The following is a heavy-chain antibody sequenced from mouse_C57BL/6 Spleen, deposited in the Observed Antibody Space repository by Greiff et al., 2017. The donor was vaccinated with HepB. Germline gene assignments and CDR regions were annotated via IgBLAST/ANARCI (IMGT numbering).Heavy chain of an antibody. V-gene: IGHV6-6*01. D-gene: IGHD1-1*01. J-gene: IGHJ1*03. CDR1: GFTFSAAW. CDR2: IRHKANNPAT. CDR3: TRESYDGSRYRYFEV. Sequence: EVKLEESGGGLVQPGGSMKLSCAASGFTFSAAWMDWVRQSPEKGLEWVAEIRHKANNPATYYAESVKGRFTISSDDSKSSVYLQLNSLSADDTGIDDCTRESYDGSRYRYFEVWGTGTTVTVSS.